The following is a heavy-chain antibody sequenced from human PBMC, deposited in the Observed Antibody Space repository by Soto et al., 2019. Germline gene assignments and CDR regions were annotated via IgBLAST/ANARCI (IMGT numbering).Heavy chain of an antibody. CDR1: GVTFSSYG. Sequence: QVQLVQSGAEVKKPGSSVKVSCKASGVTFSSYGITWVRQAPGQGLEWMGGIIPTFGTAKYAQNFQGRATITADKSTSTAHMELRSLRSEDTAVYYCARVTRGSYGGWGSFNWFDPWGQGTLVTVSS. J-gene: IGHJ5*02. CDR3: ARVTRGSYGGWGSFNWFDP. V-gene: IGHV1-69*06. CDR2: IIPTFGTA. D-gene: IGHD1-26*01.